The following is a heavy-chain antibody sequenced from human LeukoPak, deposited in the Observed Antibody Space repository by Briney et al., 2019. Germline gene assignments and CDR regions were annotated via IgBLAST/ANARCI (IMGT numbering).Heavy chain of an antibody. V-gene: IGHV4-59*01. CDR2: IYYSGTT. D-gene: IGHD6-13*01. CDR3: ARGVYIAAAQYAY. J-gene: IGHJ4*02. CDR1: GGSISSYY. Sequence: SETLSLTCTVSGGSISSYYWSWIRQPPGKGLEWIGYIYYSGTTNYNPSLKSRVTISVDTSKNQFSLKLSSVTAADAAVYYCARGVYIAAAQYAYWGQGALVTVSS.